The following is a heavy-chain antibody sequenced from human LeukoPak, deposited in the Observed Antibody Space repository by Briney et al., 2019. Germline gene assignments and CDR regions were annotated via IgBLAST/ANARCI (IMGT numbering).Heavy chain of an antibody. CDR1: GFTFSSYW. D-gene: IGHD3-16*01. Sequence: PGGSLRLSCAASGFTFSSYWMSWVRQAPGKGLEWVANIKQDGSEKYYVDSVKGRFTISRDNAKNSLYLQMNSLRAEDTAVYYCASEFGSYYYYHMDVWGKGTTVTVSS. CDR3: ASEFGSYYYYHMDV. V-gene: IGHV3-7*01. J-gene: IGHJ6*03. CDR2: IKQDGSEK.